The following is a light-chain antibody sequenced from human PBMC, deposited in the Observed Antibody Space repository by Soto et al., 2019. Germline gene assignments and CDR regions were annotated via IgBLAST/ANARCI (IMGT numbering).Light chain of an antibody. CDR1: QSVSIN. J-gene: IGKJ5*01. CDR3: HQYNNWRT. CDR2: GAS. Sequence: EIVMTQSPATLSVSPGERATLSCRASQSVSINLAWYQQKPGQAPRLLIYGASTRATGIPARFSGSGSGTEFTLTISSLQSEDFAVYYCHQYNNWRTFGQGTRLEIK. V-gene: IGKV3-15*01.